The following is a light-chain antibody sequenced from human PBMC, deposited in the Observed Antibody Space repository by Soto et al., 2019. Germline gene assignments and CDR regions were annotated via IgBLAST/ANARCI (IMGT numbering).Light chain of an antibody. V-gene: IGKV1-5*01. CDR1: QSIKTW. CDR2: DAS. CDR3: QQYSSYST. Sequence: DIQMTQSPSALSASVGDRVTITCRASQSIKTWLAWYQQKPGKAPNLLIYDASSLESGVPSRFSGSGSGTEFTLTISSLQPDDFATYYCQQYSSYSTFGQGTKVDIK. J-gene: IGKJ1*01.